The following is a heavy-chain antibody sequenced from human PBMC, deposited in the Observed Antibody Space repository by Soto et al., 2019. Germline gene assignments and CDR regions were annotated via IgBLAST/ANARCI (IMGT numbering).Heavy chain of an antibody. CDR2: IYYSGST. D-gene: IGHD3-22*01. Sequence: SETLSLTCTVSGGSISSGDYYWSWIRQPPGKGLEWIGYIYYSGSTYYNPSLKSRITISVDTSKNQFSLKLSSVTAADTAVYYCARDKDSSGYCDYWGQGTLVTVSS. V-gene: IGHV4-30-4*01. CDR3: ARDKDSSGYCDY. CDR1: GGSISSGDYY. J-gene: IGHJ4*02.